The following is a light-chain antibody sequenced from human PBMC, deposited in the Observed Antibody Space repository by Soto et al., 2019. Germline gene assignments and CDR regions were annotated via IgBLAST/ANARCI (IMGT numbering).Light chain of an antibody. CDR2: GAS. CDR3: QQYGSSPFT. J-gene: IGKJ2*01. Sequence: EIVLTQSPGTLSVSPGERATLSCRASQTVSSSYFAWYQQRPGQAPRLLIYGASSRATGIPDRFIGSGSGTDFTLTISRLEPEDFAVYFCQQYGSSPFTFGQGTKLEIK. V-gene: IGKV3-20*01. CDR1: QTVSSSY.